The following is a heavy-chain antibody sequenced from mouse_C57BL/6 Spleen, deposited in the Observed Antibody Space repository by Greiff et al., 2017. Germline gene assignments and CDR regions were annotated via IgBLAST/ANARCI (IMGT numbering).Heavy chain of an antibody. Sequence: QVQLQQSGPELVKPGASVKISCKASGYAFSSSWMNWVKQRPGKGLEWIGRIYPGDGDTNYNGKFKGKATLTADKSSSTAYMQLSSLTSEDAAVYFCARWGVYWYFDVWGTGTTVTVSS. CDR2: IYPGDGDT. CDR1: GYAFSSSW. V-gene: IGHV1-82*01. J-gene: IGHJ1*03. CDR3: ARWGVYWYFDV.